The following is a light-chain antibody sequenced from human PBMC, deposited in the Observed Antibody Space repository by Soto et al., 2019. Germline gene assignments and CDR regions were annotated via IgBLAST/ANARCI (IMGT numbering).Light chain of an antibody. CDR3: QQYNVWPLT. J-gene: IGKJ4*01. V-gene: IGKV3-15*01. CDR1: QSVSSN. Sequence: EIVMTQSPATLSVSPGERGTLSCRASQSVSSNLAWYQQKPGQAPRLLIYGASTRATGIPARFSGSRSGTEFTLTISSLQSEDFAVYYCQQYNVWPLTFGGGTKVEFK. CDR2: GAS.